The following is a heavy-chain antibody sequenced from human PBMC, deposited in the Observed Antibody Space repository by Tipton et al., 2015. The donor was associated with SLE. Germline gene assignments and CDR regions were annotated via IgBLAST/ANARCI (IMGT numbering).Heavy chain of an antibody. Sequence: SLRLSCAASGFTFSNYAMHWVRQAPGKGLEWVAVIWYDGSNKYYADSVKGRFSISRDNSKSTLYLQMNSLRAEDTAVCYCARGSRVTISGVVNYFYYMDVWGSGTTVTVSS. CDR2: IWYDGSNK. CDR1: GFTFSNYA. D-gene: IGHD3-3*01. J-gene: IGHJ6*03. V-gene: IGHV3-33*01. CDR3: ARGSRVTISGVVNYFYYMDV.